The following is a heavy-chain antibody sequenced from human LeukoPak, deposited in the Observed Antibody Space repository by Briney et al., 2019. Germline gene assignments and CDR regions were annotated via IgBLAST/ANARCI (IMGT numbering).Heavy chain of an antibody. D-gene: IGHD3-10*01. CDR1: GGSISSSSYY. V-gene: IGHV4-39*07. J-gene: IGHJ4*02. CDR3: ASTPRTMVRGVINY. Sequence: PSETLSLTCTVSGGSISSSSYYWGWIRQPPGKGLEWIGSIYYSGSTYYNPSLKSRVTISVDTSKNQFSLKLSSVTAADTAVYYCASTPRTMVRGVINYWGQGTLATVSS. CDR2: IYYSGST.